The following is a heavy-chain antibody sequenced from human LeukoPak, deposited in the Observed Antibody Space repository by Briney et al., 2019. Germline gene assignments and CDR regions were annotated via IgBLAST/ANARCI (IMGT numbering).Heavy chain of an antibody. V-gene: IGHV1-18*01. CDR3: ARGLRSSWYSAATYFDY. Sequence: ASVKVSCKASGYTFTSYGISWVRQAPGQGLEWMGWISAYNGNTNYAQKLQGRVTMTTDTSTSTAYMELRSLRSDDTAVYYCARGLRSSWYSAATYFDYWGQGTLVTVSS. CDR1: GYTFTSYG. J-gene: IGHJ4*02. CDR2: ISAYNGNT. D-gene: IGHD6-13*01.